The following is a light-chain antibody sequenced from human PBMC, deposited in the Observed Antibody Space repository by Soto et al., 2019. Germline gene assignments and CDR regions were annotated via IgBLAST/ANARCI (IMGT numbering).Light chain of an antibody. Sequence: DIQMTQSPSSLSASVGDRVTITCQASQDISNYLNWYQHKPGRAPQLLINDVSTLETGVPSRFSATGSGTEFTLTINGLQPEDLATYYCQQYDIPPSTFGGGTKVAIK. CDR1: QDISNY. CDR2: DVS. V-gene: IGKV1-33*01. CDR3: QQYDIPPST. J-gene: IGKJ4*01.